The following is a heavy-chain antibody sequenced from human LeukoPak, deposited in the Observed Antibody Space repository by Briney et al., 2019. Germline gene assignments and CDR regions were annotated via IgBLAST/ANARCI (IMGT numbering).Heavy chain of an antibody. CDR2: IDNDGSIM. Sequence: GGSLRLSCAASGFTFSNYWIHWVRQAPGKGLVWVSRIDNDGSIMTYADSVKGRFTISRDNAENTLYLQMNSLRVEDTAVYYCVRSAFHAGSGNYYDYWGQGTLVTVSS. J-gene: IGHJ4*02. V-gene: IGHV3-74*03. D-gene: IGHD3-22*01. CDR3: VRSAFHAGSGNYYDY. CDR1: GFTFSNYW.